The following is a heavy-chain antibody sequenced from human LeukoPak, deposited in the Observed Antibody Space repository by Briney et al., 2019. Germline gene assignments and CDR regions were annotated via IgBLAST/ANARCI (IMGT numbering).Heavy chain of an antibody. V-gene: IGHV1-2*02. CDR1: GDTFSSYY. D-gene: IGHD3-22*01. J-gene: IGHJ4*02. CDR3: ARDFLYYDSSGYDY. CDR2: INPNSGGT. Sequence: ASVKASCKASGDTFSSYYMHWVRQAPGQGLEWMGWINPNSGGTNYAQKFQGRVTMTRDTSISTAYMELSRLRSDDTAVYYCARDFLYYDSSGYDYWGQGTLVTVSS.